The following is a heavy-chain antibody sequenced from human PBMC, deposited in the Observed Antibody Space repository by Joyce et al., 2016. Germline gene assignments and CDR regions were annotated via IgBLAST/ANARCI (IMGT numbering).Heavy chain of an antibody. D-gene: IGHD4-23*01. J-gene: IGHJ4*02. Sequence: EVQLVESGGGLVQPGGSLRLSCAASGFTFSSYWMYWVRKAPGKGLVWVSRSNRDGSSTTYADSVKGRFTISRDNAKNTRYLQMNSLRAEDTAVYYCARLRRWSGPSDCWGQGTLVTVSS. CDR1: GFTFSSYW. V-gene: IGHV3-74*03. CDR2: SNRDGSST. CDR3: ARLRRWSGPSDC.